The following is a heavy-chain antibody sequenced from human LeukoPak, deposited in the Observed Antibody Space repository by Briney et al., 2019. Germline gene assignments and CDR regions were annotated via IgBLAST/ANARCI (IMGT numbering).Heavy chain of an antibody. CDR3: ARRNALAI. J-gene: IGHJ3*02. CDR1: GGSISSDY. V-gene: IGHV4-59*08. Sequence: SETLSLTCTVSGGSISSDYWNWIRQPPGKGLEWVGNIYYTGSTSYNPSLKSRVTISVDTSKNQFSLKLSSVTATATAVYYCARRNALAIWGQGTMVTVSS. CDR2: IYYTGST.